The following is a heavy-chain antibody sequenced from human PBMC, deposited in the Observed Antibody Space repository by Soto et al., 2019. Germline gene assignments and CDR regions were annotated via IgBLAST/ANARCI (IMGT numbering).Heavy chain of an antibody. D-gene: IGHD1-7*01. V-gene: IGHV1-18*01. Sequence: ASVKVSCKASGYTFTSYGISWVRQAPGQGLEWMGWISAYNGNTNYAQKLQGRVTMTTDTSTSTAYMELRSLRSDDTAVYYCAKGGYNWNYGPGGWFDPWGQGTLVTVSS. CDR1: GYTFTSYG. J-gene: IGHJ5*02. CDR2: ISAYNGNT. CDR3: AKGGYNWNYGPGGWFDP.